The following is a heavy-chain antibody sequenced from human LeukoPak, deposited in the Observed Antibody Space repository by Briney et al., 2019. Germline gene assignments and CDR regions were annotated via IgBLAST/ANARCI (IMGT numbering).Heavy chain of an antibody. CDR1: GFTFSSYA. Sequence: GGSLRLSCAASGFTFSSYAMSWVRQAPGKGLEWVSAISGSGGSTYYADSVKGRFTISRDNSKNTLYLQMNSLRAEDTAVYYCAGSVRGVIVMPFDPWGQGTLVTVSS. V-gene: IGHV3-23*01. CDR3: AGSVRGVIVMPFDP. D-gene: IGHD3-10*01. J-gene: IGHJ5*02. CDR2: ISGSGGST.